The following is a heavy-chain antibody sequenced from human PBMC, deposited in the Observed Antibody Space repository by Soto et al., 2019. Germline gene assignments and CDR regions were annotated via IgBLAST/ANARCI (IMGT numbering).Heavy chain of an antibody. V-gene: IGHV1-3*01. CDR3: ARAPPYYDFWSGYSPWFDP. CDR1: GYTFTSYA. J-gene: IGHJ5*02. Sequence: QVQLVQSGAEVKKPGASVKVSCKASGYTFTSYAMHWVRQAPGQRLEWMGWINAGNGNTKYSQKFQGRVTITRDTSESTAYMELSSLRSEDTAVYYCARAPPYYDFWSGYSPWFDPWGQGTLVTVSS. CDR2: INAGNGNT. D-gene: IGHD3-3*01.